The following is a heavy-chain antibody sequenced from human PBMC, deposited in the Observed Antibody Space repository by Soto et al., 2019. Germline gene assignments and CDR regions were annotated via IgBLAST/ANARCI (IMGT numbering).Heavy chain of an antibody. D-gene: IGHD1-26*01. CDR1: GFTFSSYS. J-gene: IGHJ6*02. Sequence: GGSLRLSCVASGFTFSSYSMVWVRQAPGKGLEWVSYIFTTGTTIYYADSVKGRFTVSRDNAKNSLFLLLSSLRAEDTAVYYCASSLGSGSYYARYYGMDVWGQGTKVTVSS. CDR2: IFTTGTTI. CDR3: ASSLGSGSYYARYYGMDV. V-gene: IGHV3-48*04.